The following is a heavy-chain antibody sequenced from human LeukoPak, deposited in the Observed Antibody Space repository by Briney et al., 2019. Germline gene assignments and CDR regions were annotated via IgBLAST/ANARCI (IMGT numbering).Heavy chain of an antibody. J-gene: IGHJ4*02. Sequence: ASVKVSCKASGYTFTSYGINWVRQAPGQGHEWMGWINTNTGNPTYAQGFTGRFVFSLDTSLRTAYLQISSLKAEDTAVYYCARSGQFGPDYWGQGTLVTVAS. CDR2: INTNTGNP. CDR1: GYTFTSYG. CDR3: ARSGQFGPDY. D-gene: IGHD3-10*01. V-gene: IGHV7-4-1*02.